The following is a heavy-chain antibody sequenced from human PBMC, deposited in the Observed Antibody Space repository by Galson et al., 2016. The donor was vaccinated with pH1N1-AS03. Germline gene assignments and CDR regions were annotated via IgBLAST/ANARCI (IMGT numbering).Heavy chain of an antibody. D-gene: IGHD3-10*01. CDR3: ARRPTGIDY. V-gene: IGHV4-59*11. J-gene: IGHJ4*02. CDR2: MYYSGRT. Sequence: ETLSLTCTVSNASIDRHYWSWIRQSPGKGLEWIGQMYYSGRTSFNPSLKNRVSIFMDTSNNQLSLELTSVTAADTGVYYCARRPTGIDYWGQGVQVTVSS. CDR1: NASIDRHY.